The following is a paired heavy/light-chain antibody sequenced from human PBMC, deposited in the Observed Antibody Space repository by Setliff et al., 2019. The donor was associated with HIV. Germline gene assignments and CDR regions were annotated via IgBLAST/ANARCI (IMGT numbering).Light chain of an antibody. J-gene: IGLJ1*01. CDR1: SSDVGNYNS. CDR2: DVD. CDR3: CSYAGSYTSLYV. Sequence: QSALTQPRSVSGSPGQSLTVSCTGTSSDVGNYNSVSWYQQHPGKAPKLMIYDVDKRPSGVPDRFSGSKSGNTASLTISGLQGEDEAEYYCCSYAGSYTSLYVFGTGTKVTVL. V-gene: IGLV2-11*01.
Heavy chain of an antibody. D-gene: IGHD1-26*01. CDR1: GITFNNYA. Sequence: EVQLLESGGGLVQPGGSLRLSCAASGITFNNYAMTWVRQAPGKGLEWVSAISSSGISTYHLDSVKGRFTISRDNSKNTLYLQMDILRAEDTAVYYCAKHMCRSPMGSCFYMDVWGMGTTVIVSS. J-gene: IGHJ6*03. V-gene: IGHV3-23*01. CDR3: AKHMCRSPMGSCFYMDV. CDR2: ISSSGIST.